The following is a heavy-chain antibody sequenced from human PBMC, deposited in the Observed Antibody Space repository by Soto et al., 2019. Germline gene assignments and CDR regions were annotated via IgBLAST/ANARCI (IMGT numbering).Heavy chain of an antibody. J-gene: IGHJ5*02. Sequence: GGSLRLSCAASGFTFASHAMNWVRQAPGKGLQWVSTITDSGGRTYYADSVKGRFTISRDNSKNTLSLQMNNLRAEDTAIYYCAKDLGSTSPNWFDPWGPGTLVTVSS. V-gene: IGHV3-23*01. D-gene: IGHD6-6*01. CDR3: AKDLGSTSPNWFDP. CDR2: ITDSGGRT. CDR1: GFTFASHA.